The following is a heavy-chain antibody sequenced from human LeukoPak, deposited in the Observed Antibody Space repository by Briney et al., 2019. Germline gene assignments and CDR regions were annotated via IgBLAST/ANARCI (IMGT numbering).Heavy chain of an antibody. CDR2: MNPNSGNT. V-gene: IGHV1-8*01. CDR3: ARGAEGYQLYYYYGMDV. D-gene: IGHD2-2*01. Sequence: ASVKVSCKASGYTFTSYDINWVRQATGQGLEWMGWMNPNSGNTGYAQKFQGRVTMTRNTSISTAYMELSSLRSDDTAVYYCARGAEGYQLYYYYGMDVWGQGTTVTVSS. CDR1: GYTFTSYD. J-gene: IGHJ6*02.